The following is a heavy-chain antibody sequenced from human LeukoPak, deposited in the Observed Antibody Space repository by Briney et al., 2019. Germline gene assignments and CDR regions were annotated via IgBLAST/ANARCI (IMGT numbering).Heavy chain of an antibody. CDR3: ARRYDILTGYYNAFDI. CDR1: GCTFSSSW. J-gene: IGHJ3*02. D-gene: IGHD3-9*01. Sequence: GGSLRLSCAASGCTFSSSWMSWVRQAPGKGLEWVANIRQDGTEKYYVDFVKGRFTISRDNAKNSLYLQMNSLRAKDADVYHCARRYDILTGYYNAFDIWGQGTMVTVSS. CDR2: IRQDGTEK. V-gene: IGHV3-7*02.